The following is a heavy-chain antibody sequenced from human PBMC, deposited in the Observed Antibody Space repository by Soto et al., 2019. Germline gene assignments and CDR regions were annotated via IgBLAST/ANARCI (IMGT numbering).Heavy chain of an antibody. CDR3: AKPPIAMHYYYGMEV. J-gene: IGHJ6*02. Sequence: QVQLVQSGAEVKKPGASVKVSCKASGYTFTSFYMHWVRQAPGQGLEWMGIINPSGTTTDYAQKFQGRVTMTRDTSTSTYYMELSSLTSEDTAVYYCAKPPIAMHYYYGMEVWGQGTAVTVSS. CDR1: GYTFTSFY. V-gene: IGHV1-46*01. CDR2: INPSGTTT.